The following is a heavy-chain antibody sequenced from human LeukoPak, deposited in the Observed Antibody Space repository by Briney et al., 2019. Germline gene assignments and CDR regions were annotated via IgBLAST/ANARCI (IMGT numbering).Heavy chain of an antibody. CDR3: ARSDSSGWYAEYFQH. V-gene: IGHV4-34*01. D-gene: IGHD6-19*01. Sequence: SETLSLTCAVYGGSFSGYYWSWIRQPPGKGLEWIGEINHSGSTNYNPSLKSRVTISVDTSKNQFSLKLSSVTAADTAVYYCARSDSSGWYAEYFQHWGQGTLVTVSS. CDR2: INHSGST. CDR1: GGSFSGYY. J-gene: IGHJ1*01.